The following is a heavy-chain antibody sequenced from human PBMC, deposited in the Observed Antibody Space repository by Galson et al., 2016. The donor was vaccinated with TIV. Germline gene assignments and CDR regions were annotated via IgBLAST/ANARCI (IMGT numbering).Heavy chain of an antibody. D-gene: IGHD3-3*01. V-gene: IGHV1-46*01. J-gene: IGHJ4*02. CDR1: GYTLTRYY. Sequence: KVSCKASGYTLTRYYIHWLRQAPGQGLEWMGIINPSDGGTTYAPKFQGRVTMTRDTSTATVYMELSGLRSEDTAVDYCARGGSGYYQVFDYWGQGTLVTVSS. CDR2: INPSDGGT. CDR3: ARGGSGYYQVFDY.